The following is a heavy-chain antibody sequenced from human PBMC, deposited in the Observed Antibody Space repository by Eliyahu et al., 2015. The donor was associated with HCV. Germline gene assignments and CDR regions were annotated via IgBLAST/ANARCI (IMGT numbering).Heavy chain of an antibody. J-gene: IGHJ4*02. CDR2: IKTKAEGETT. CDR3: VRSXGIVNYFDY. Sequence: GKGLEWVGRIKTKAEGETTDYAAPVKGRFTIPRDDSKXTXYLLMNSLKTEXTXVYYCVRSXGIVNYFDYWGQGTLXTVSS. V-gene: IGHV3-15*07. D-gene: IGHD2/OR15-2a*01.